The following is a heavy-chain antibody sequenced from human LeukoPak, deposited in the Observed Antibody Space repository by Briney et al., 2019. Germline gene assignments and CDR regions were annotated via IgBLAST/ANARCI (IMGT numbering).Heavy chain of an antibody. CDR2: MKKDVMEK. CDR3: AREWGGGIAAAGTITEGDY. J-gene: IGHJ4*02. CDR1: GFTLSDDW. D-gene: IGHD6-13*01. Sequence: GGSLRFACAVSGFTLSDDWMSWVRESPGNRLECVGNMKKDVMEKIYVDSVKARFTISRDHAGNSLFLQMNSLGVEDPAVYFCAREWGGGIAAAGTITEGDYWGQGTLVTVSS. V-gene: IGHV3-7*01.